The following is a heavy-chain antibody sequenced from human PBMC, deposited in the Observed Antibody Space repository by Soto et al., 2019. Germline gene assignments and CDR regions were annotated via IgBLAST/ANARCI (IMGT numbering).Heavy chain of an antibody. Sequence: LVKGDWKAAGYAFTVYYMHLVRQAPGQGLEWMGWINPNSGGTNYAQKFQGWVTMTRDTSISAAYMELSRLRSDDTAVYYCGRALSDYGMDVWGQGTTVTVSS. CDR1: GYAFTVYY. CDR3: GRALSDYGMDV. J-gene: IGHJ6*02. V-gene: IGHV1-2*04. CDR2: INPNSGGT.